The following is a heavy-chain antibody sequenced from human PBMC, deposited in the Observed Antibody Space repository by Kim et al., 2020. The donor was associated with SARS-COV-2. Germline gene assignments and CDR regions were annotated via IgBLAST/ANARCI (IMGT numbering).Heavy chain of an antibody. J-gene: IGHJ3*02. D-gene: IGHD1-26*01. Sequence: GGSLRLSCAASGFTFSNAWMSWVRQAPGKGLEWVGRIKSKTDGGTTDYAAPVKGRFTISRDDSKNTLYLQMNSLKTEDTAVYYCTTGHRGGSLPGAFDIWGQGTMVTVSS. CDR3: TTGHRGGSLPGAFDI. V-gene: IGHV3-15*01. CDR1: GFTFSNAW. CDR2: IKSKTDGGTT.